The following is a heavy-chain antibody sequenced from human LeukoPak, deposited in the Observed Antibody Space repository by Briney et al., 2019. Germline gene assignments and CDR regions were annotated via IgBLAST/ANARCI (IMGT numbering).Heavy chain of an antibody. V-gene: IGHV3-20*04. J-gene: IGHJ4*02. Sequence: GGSLRLSCAASGFTFDDYGMSWVRQAPGKGLEWVSNINWNGGSTGYADSVRGRFTISRDNAKNSLYLQMNSLRAEDTALYYCARVSDISVAAYFDYWGQGTRVTVSS. CDR3: ARVSDISVAAYFDY. D-gene: IGHD6-19*01. CDR1: GFTFDDYG. CDR2: INWNGGST.